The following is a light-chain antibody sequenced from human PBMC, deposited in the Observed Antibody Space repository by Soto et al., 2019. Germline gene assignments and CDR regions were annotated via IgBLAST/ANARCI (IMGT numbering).Light chain of an antibody. CDR2: DAS. J-gene: IGKJ3*01. CDR1: QSVSSY. CDR3: QQRSNWPPVT. Sequence: EIVLTQAPATLSLSPGERDTLSCRASQSVSSYLAWYQQKPGQAPRLLIYDASNRATGIPARFSGSGSGTDFTLTISSLEPEDFAVYYCQQRSNWPPVTFGPGTKVDIK. V-gene: IGKV3-11*01.